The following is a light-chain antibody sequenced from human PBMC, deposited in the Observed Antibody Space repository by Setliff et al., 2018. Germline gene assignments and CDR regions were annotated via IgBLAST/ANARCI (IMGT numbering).Light chain of an antibody. CDR2: RNN. Sequence: QSALTQPPSASGTPGQRVTISCSGSSSNIGSNTVNWYQQLPGTAPKLLIYRNNQRPSGVPDRFSGSKSGTSASLAISGLQSEDEADYYCAAWDDSLSGPVFGGGTKVTVL. CDR3: AAWDDSLSGPV. CDR1: SSNIGSNT. V-gene: IGLV1-44*01. J-gene: IGLJ2*01.